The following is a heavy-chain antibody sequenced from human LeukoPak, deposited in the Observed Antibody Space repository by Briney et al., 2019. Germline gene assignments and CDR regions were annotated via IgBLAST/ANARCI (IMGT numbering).Heavy chain of an antibody. J-gene: IGHJ4*02. D-gene: IGHD1-26*01. CDR1: GDSVSSDSAA. V-gene: IGHV6-1*01. CDR3: ARGGIVGAEYFDY. Sequence: SQTLSLTCAISGDSVSSDSAAWTWIRQSPSRGLEWLGKTYYRSKWYNDSSVSVKGRITINPDTSKNQFSLQLNSVTPEDTAIYYCARGGIVGAEYFDYWGQGTLVTVSS. CDR2: TYYRSKWYN.